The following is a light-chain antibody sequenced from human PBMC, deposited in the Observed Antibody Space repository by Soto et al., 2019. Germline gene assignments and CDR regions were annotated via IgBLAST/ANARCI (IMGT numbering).Light chain of an antibody. CDR3: LQGYDYLWT. CDR2: AAS. Sequence: IQITHSPSSRSASVRDGVTITSRASQSSSSYVNCYQQPRGKATQLLIYAASSLQGGVPSRFSGSGSGTDFPLTISSLQAEYFATYYCLQGYDYLWTFGQGTKVDIK. V-gene: IGKV1-6*01. J-gene: IGKJ1*01. CDR1: QSSSSY.